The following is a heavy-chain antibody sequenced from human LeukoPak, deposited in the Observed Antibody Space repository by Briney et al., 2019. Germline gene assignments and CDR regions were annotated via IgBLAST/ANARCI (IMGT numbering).Heavy chain of an antibody. D-gene: IGHD1-1*01. J-gene: IGHJ3*02. V-gene: IGHV4-34*01. CDR2: INHSGST. Sequence: PLETLSLTCAVYGGSFSGYYWSWIRQPPGKGLEWIGEINHSGSTNYNPSLKSRVTISVDTSKNQFSLKLSSVTAADTAVYYCARVTWERDAFDIWGQGTMVTVSS. CDR3: ARVTWERDAFDI. CDR1: GGSFSGYY.